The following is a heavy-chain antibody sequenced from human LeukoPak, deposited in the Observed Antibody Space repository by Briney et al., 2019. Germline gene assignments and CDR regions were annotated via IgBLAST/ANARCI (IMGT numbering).Heavy chain of an antibody. D-gene: IGHD4-23*01. CDR3: AKASDYGGNEFDY. CDR2: ITWNSGYK. J-gene: IGHJ4*02. V-gene: IGHV3-9*01. Sequence: PGGSLRLSCAASGFTFEHYGMHWVRQVPGKGLEWASYITWNSGYKGYADPVKGRFAISRDNAKNSMYLQMNSLTGDDTAFYYCAKASDYGGNEFDYWGQGALVTVSS. CDR1: GFTFEHYG.